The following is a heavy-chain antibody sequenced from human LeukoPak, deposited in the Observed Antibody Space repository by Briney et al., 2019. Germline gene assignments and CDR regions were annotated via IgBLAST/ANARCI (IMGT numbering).Heavy chain of an antibody. CDR1: GYTYTSYG. V-gene: IGHV1-18*04. D-gene: IGHD5-18*01. Sequence: ASVKVSCKASGYTYTSYGISWVRQAPGQGLEWMGWISVYNGNTNYAQKLQGRVTMTTDTSTNTAYMELRSLRSDDTAVYYCARVLTYRFYWFDPWGQGTLVTVSS. J-gene: IGHJ5*02. CDR2: ISVYNGNT. CDR3: ARVLTYRFYWFDP.